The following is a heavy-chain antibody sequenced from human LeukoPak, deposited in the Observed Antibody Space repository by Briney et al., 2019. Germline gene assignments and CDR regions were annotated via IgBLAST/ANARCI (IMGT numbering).Heavy chain of an antibody. Sequence: SETLSLTCAVYGGSFSGYYWSWIRQPPGKGLEWIGEINHSGSTNYNPSLKSRVTISVDTPKNQFSPKLSSVTAADTAVYYCARDGGYYGSGSYYRHAFDIWGQGTMVTVSS. V-gene: IGHV4-34*01. J-gene: IGHJ3*02. D-gene: IGHD3-10*01. CDR2: INHSGST. CDR3: ARDGGYYGSGSYYRHAFDI. CDR1: GGSFSGYY.